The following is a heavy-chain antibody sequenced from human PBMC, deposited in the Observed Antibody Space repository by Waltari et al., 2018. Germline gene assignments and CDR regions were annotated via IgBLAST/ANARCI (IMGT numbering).Heavy chain of an antibody. D-gene: IGHD6-6*01. CDR1: GGSISSGSYY. CDR2: IYTSGST. J-gene: IGHJ4*02. CDR3: AREGAARPLDY. V-gene: IGHV4-61*02. Sequence: QVQLQESGPGLVKPSQTLSLTCTVSGGSISSGSYYWSWIRQPAGKGLEWIGRIYTSGSTNYNPSLKSRVTISVDTSKNQFSLKLSSVTAADTAVYYCAREGAARPLDYWGQGTLVTVSS.